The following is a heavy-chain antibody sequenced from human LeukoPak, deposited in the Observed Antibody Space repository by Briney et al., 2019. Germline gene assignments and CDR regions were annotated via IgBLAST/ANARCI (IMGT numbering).Heavy chain of an antibody. D-gene: IGHD3-22*01. CDR3: ARFAYYYDSSGYDPRDY. Sequence: ASVKVSCKASGYTFSNYGISWVRQAPGQGLEWVGWIRGDNGNTNYAQKFQGRVTITADKSTSTAYMELSRLRSDDTAVYYCARFAYYYDSSGYDPRDYWGQGTLVTVSS. V-gene: IGHV1-18*01. CDR2: IRGDNGNT. J-gene: IGHJ4*02. CDR1: GYTFSNYG.